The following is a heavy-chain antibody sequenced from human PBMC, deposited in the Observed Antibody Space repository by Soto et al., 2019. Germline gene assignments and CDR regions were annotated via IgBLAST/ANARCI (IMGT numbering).Heavy chain of an antibody. CDR1: GYTFINYY. Sequence: QVQLVQYGAEVEKPGASVKVTCKAYGYTFINYYMHCVRQSHVQWLEWMGIIHLTGGSTTYAQKFQARVPVTRATSTSTVYMELSSLRSDDTAVYYCAIADAYGDYDYCGQGTLVTVSS. CDR2: IHLTGGST. J-gene: IGHJ4*02. D-gene: IGHD4-17*01. CDR3: AIADAYGDYDY. V-gene: IGHV1-46*01.